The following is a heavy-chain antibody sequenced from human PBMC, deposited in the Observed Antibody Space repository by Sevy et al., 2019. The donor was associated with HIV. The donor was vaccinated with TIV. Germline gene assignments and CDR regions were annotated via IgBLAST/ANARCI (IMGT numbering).Heavy chain of an antibody. Sequence: GESLKISCAASGFTFSSYSMNWVRQAPGKGLEWVSSISRSSSYIYYADSVKGRFTISRDNAKNSLYLQMNSLRAEDTAVYSCARTYEYGDYVGLWDAFDIWGQRTMVTVSS. CDR1: GFTFSSYS. CDR2: ISRSSSYI. D-gene: IGHD4-17*01. CDR3: ARTYEYGDYVGLWDAFDI. V-gene: IGHV3-21*01. J-gene: IGHJ3*02.